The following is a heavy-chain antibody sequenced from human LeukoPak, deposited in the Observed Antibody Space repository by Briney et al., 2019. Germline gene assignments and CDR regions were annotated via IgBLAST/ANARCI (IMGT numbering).Heavy chain of an antibody. V-gene: IGHV3-21*01. D-gene: IGHD2-2*01. J-gene: IGHJ4*02. CDR2: ISSSGTYM. CDR3: ATRYCSTTNCYAFDD. CDR1: GFTFSNYS. Sequence: GGSLRLSCAASGFTFSNYSMNWVRQAPGKGLEWVSSISSSGTYMYYADSVKGRFTISRDNAKNSLYLQMNSLRAEDTAVYYCATRYCSTTNCYAFDDWGQGTLVTLSS.